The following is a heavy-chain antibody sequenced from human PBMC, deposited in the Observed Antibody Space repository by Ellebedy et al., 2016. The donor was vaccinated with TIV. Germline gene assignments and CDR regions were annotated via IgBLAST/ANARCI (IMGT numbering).Heavy chain of an antibody. CDR2: IEDAGTET. J-gene: IGHJ2*01. D-gene: IGHD1-1*01. CDR1: GFPLSSYW. CDR3: ARRGSRYWHFDL. V-gene: IGHV3-7*03. Sequence: GESLKISCAASGFPLSSYWMTWVRQAPGKGLEWVASIEDAGTETYSVDSAEGRFIIPRDNAKNSLYLRINNPRDEETAVYYCARRGSRYWHFDLWGRGTQVIVSS.